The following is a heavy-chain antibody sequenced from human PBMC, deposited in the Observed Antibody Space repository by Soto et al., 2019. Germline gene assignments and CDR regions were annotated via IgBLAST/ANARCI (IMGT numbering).Heavy chain of an antibody. CDR1: GYTFTGYY. V-gene: IGHV1-2*02. Sequence: ASVKVSCKASGYTFTGYYMHWLRQSPGQGLEWMGWINPNSGGTNYAQKFQGRVTMTRDTPISTAYMELSRLRSDDTAVYYCARARGYSGYDPDYWGQGTLVTVSS. D-gene: IGHD5-12*01. CDR3: ARARGYSGYDPDY. CDR2: INPNSGGT. J-gene: IGHJ4*02.